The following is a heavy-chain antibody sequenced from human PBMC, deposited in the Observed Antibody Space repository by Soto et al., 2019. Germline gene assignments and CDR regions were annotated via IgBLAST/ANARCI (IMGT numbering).Heavy chain of an antibody. V-gene: IGHV1-18*01. J-gene: IGHJ6*02. CDR3: ARDPNYYGSGSSLQSMDV. D-gene: IGHD3-10*01. CDR2: ISAYNGNT. CDR1: GYTFTSYG. Sequence: QVQLVQSGAEVKKPGASVKVSCKASGYTFTSYGISWVRQAPGQGLEWMGWISAYNGNTNYAQKLQGRVTMTTDTSTSTAYMELRSVRSDDTAVYYCARDPNYYGSGSSLQSMDVWGQGTTVTVSS.